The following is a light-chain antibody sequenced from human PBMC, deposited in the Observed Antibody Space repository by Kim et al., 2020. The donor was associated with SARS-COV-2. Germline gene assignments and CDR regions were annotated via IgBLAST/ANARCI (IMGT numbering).Light chain of an antibody. V-gene: IGLV1-44*01. CDR2: SND. CDR3: EVWDDSLNGRV. CDR1: NSHIGSNP. J-gene: IGLJ3*02. Sequence: QPVLVQPPSASGTPGQRVTISCSGINSHIGSNPISWYQQAPGAAPKLLIYSNDQRPSGVAARFSGSKSGASASLAISALQSEDEADYYCEVWDDSLNGRVFGGGTQLTVL.